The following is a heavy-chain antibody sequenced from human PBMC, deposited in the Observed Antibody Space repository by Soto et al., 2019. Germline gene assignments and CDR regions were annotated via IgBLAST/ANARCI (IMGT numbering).Heavy chain of an antibody. Sequence: GGSLRLSCAASGFTFRNYAMTCVRQAPGKGLEWVSGISSSGDNTYYPSSVRGRFTISRDNSKDTLFLQMSSLRAEDTATYYSTHDLSRNLNNGGNYHYGLGRWGTGTTV. CDR2: ISSSGDNT. CDR3: THDLSRNLNNGGNYHYGLGR. CDR1: GFTFRNYA. V-gene: IGHV3-23*01. D-gene: IGHD4-17*01. J-gene: IGHJ6*01.